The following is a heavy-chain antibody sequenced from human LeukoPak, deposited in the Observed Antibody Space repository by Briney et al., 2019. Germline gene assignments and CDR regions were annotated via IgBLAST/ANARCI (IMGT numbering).Heavy chain of an antibody. V-gene: IGHV3-64*01. Sequence: TGGSLRLSCAASGFTFSSYAMHWVRQAPGKGLEYVSAISSNGGSTYYANSVKGRFTISRDNSKNTLYLQMGSLRAEDMAVYYCARDQDDFWSGPDYWGQGTLVTVSS. CDR1: GFTFSSYA. D-gene: IGHD3-3*01. CDR3: ARDQDDFWSGPDY. J-gene: IGHJ4*02. CDR2: ISSNGGST.